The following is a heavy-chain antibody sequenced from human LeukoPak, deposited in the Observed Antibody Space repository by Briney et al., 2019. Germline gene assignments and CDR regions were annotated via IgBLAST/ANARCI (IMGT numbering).Heavy chain of an antibody. CDR1: GFTFDEYA. D-gene: IGHD4-11*01. Sequence: PGGSLRLSSGAPGFTFDEYAMNWVRQAPGKGLEWVSLISGDGGVTYYADSLKGRFTISRDNSKNSVYLQMDSLTPEYTALYYCAKTVSPPDASDIWGQGTMVTVSS. CDR2: ISGDGGVT. V-gene: IGHV3-43*02. CDR3: AKTVSPPDASDI. J-gene: IGHJ3*02.